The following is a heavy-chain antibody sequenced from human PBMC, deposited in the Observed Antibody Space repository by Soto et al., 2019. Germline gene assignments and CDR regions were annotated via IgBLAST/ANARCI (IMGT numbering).Heavy chain of an antibody. V-gene: IGHV1-18*01. Sequence: QVQLVQSGAEMKKPGASVKVSCKASGYTFTSYGISWVRQAPGQGLEWMGWISAYNGNTNYAQKLQGRVTMTTDTSTSTAYMELRSLRSDDTAVYYCARDSAYCSGGSCYYMVDYWCQGTLVTVSS. CDR3: ARDSAYCSGGSCYYMVDY. CDR1: GYTFTSYG. J-gene: IGHJ4*02. CDR2: ISAYNGNT. D-gene: IGHD2-15*01.